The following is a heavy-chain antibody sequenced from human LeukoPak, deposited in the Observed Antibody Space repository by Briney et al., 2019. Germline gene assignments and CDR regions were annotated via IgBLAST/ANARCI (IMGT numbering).Heavy chain of an antibody. CDR2: LSYDGKNI. D-gene: IGHD6-19*01. Sequence: GGSLRLSCAASGFSFSDYAMQWVRQAPGKGLEWVAILSYDGKNIEYADSVKGRFTISRDNSKKALYLQMSSLRAEDTAVYYCARDGRWLAYFDYWGQGTLVTVSS. V-gene: IGHV3-30*04. J-gene: IGHJ4*02. CDR3: ARDGRWLAYFDY. CDR1: GFSFSDYA.